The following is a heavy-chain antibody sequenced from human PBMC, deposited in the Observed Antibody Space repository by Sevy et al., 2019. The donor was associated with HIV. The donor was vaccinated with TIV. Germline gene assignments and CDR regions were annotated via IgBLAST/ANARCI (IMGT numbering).Heavy chain of an antibody. CDR3: AKVGGNSDWYFDL. J-gene: IGHJ2*01. D-gene: IGHD2-21*02. CDR2: ISGSGTNT. V-gene: IGHV3-23*01. Sequence: GGSLRLSCAASGFTFSSYAMTWVRQAPGKGLEWVSAISGSGTNTYYADSVKGRFTISRDNSKNTLYLQMNSLSTEDTAIYYCAKVGGNSDWYFDLWGRGTLVTVSS. CDR1: GFTFSSYA.